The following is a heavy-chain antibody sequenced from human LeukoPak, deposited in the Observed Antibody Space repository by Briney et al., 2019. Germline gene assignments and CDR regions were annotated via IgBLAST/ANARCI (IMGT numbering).Heavy chain of an antibody. Sequence: PGGSLRLSCAASGFTFSSYAMSWVRQAPGEGLEWVSAISGSGGSTYYADSVKGRFTISRDNSKNTLYLQMNSLRAEDTAVYYCAKDRSRIVGADFDYWGQGTLVTVSS. CDR1: GFTFSSYA. D-gene: IGHD1-26*01. V-gene: IGHV3-23*01. CDR2: ISGSGGST. J-gene: IGHJ4*02. CDR3: AKDRSRIVGADFDY.